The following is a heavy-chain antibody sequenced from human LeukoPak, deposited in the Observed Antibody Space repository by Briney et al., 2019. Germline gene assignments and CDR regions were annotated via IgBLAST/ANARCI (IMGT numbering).Heavy chain of an antibody. V-gene: IGHV3-21*04. CDR2: ISSSGSYI. CDR3: ARDQGRSGWHRRFDY. J-gene: IGHJ4*02. CDR1: GFTFSSYS. D-gene: IGHD6-19*01. Sequence: GGSLRLSCVASGFTFSSYSLNWVRQAPGKGLEWVSSISSSGSYIYYADSVKGRFTISRDNAKNSLYLQMNSLRAEDTAVYYCARDQGRSGWHRRFDYWGQGTLVTVSS.